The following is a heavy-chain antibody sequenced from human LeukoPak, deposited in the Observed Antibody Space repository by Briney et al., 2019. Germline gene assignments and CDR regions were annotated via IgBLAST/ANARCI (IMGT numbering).Heavy chain of an antibody. V-gene: IGHV3-11*05. CDR2: ISPDGSYT. Sequence: PGGSLRLSCAGSGFIFSDFYINWLRHSPGKGLEWLAYISPDGSYTTYGDSVKGRFFISRDNAKNSVSLQMNSLRVEDTAVYFCASDQVSGVFDYWGQGARVTVS. J-gene: IGHJ4*02. CDR1: GFIFSDFY. CDR3: ASDQVSGVFDY. D-gene: IGHD5/OR15-5a*01.